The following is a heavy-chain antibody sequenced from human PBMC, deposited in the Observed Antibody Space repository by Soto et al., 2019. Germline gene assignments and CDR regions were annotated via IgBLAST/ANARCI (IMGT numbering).Heavy chain of an antibody. CDR2: INHRGTT. D-gene: IGHD3-22*01. CDR1: GGSLSGYS. Sequence: ETLSLTCAVYGGSLSGYSWSWIRQPPGKGLEWIAKINHRGTTTYNPSLKSRVTISVNMSKNQFSLKLSSVTAADTAVYYCARDYHDRSTYPFASRGQGTLVTVSS. V-gene: IGHV4-34*01. J-gene: IGHJ4*02. CDR3: ARDYHDRSTYPFAS.